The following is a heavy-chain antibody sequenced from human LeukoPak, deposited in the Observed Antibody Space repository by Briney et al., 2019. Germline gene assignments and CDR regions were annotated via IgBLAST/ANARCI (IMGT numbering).Heavy chain of an antibody. Sequence: SVKVSCKASGGTFSSYAISWVRQAPGQGLEWMGGIIPIFGTANYAHKFQGRVTITTDESTSTAYMELSSLRSEDTAVYYCARGVSSSRYYYYYMDVWGKGTTVTVSS. CDR2: IIPIFGTA. CDR1: GGTFSSYA. J-gene: IGHJ6*03. CDR3: ARGVSSSRYYYYYMDV. V-gene: IGHV1-69*05. D-gene: IGHD2-2*01.